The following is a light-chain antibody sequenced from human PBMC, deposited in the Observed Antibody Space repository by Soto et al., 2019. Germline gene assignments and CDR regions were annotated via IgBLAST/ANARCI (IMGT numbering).Light chain of an antibody. J-gene: IGKJ1*01. CDR2: GAS. Sequence: EIVMTKSPATLSVSPGERATLSCRSSQSVSSNLAWYQQKPGQAPRLLIYGASSRATGIPDRFSGSGSGTDFTLTISRLEPEDFAVYYCQQYGSSPRTFGQGTKVDNK. CDR1: QSVSSN. CDR3: QQYGSSPRT. V-gene: IGKV3-20*01.